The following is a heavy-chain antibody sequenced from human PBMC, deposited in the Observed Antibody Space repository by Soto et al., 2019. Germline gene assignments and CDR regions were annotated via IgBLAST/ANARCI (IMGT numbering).Heavy chain of an antibody. Sequence: SVKVSCKASGYTFTSYGISWVRQAPGQGLEWMGGIIPIFGTANYAQKFQGRVTITADESTSTAYMELSSLRSEDPAVYYCARVTMGYFDYWGQGTLVTVSS. J-gene: IGHJ4*02. CDR3: ARVTMGYFDY. V-gene: IGHV1-69*13. D-gene: IGHD3-10*01. CDR2: IIPIFGTA. CDR1: GYTFTSYG.